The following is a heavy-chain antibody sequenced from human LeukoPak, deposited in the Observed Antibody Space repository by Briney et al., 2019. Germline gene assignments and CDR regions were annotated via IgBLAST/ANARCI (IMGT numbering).Heavy chain of an antibody. CDR3: ARDLRGLGYYYGMDV. CDR1: GGSFSSYY. Sequence: PSETLSLTCAVYGGSFSSYYWSWIRQPPGKGLEWIGYIYYSGSTNYNPSLKSRVTISVDTSKNQFSLKLSPVTAADTAVYYCARDLRGLGYYYGMDVWGQGTTVTVSS. CDR2: IYYSGST. D-gene: IGHD3-10*01. J-gene: IGHJ6*02. V-gene: IGHV4-59*01.